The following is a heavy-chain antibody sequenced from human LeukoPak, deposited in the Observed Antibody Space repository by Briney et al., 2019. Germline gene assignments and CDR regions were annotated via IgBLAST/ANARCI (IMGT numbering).Heavy chain of an antibody. D-gene: IGHD5-18*01. V-gene: IGHV3-23*01. CDR3: AKDSNTAMVLSNFDY. CDR2: ISGSGGST. CDR1: GFTFSSYA. J-gene: IGHJ4*02. Sequence: GGSLRLSCAASGFTFSSYAMSWVRQAPGKGLEWGSAISGSGGSTYYADSVKGRFTISRDNSKNTLYLQMNSLRAEDTDVYYCAKDSNTAMVLSNFDYWGQGALVTVSS.